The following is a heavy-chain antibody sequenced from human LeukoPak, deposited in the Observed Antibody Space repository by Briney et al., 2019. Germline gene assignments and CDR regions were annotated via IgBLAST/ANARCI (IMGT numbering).Heavy chain of an antibody. CDR2: IYTSGST. D-gene: IGHD3-9*01. J-gene: IGHJ4*02. Sequence: SDTLSLTCAVSGYSISSSNWWGWIRQPPGKGLEWIGRIYTSGSTNYNPSLKSRVTISVDTSKNQFSLKLSSVTAADTAVYYCARAYYDILTGYNNFDYWGQGTLVTVSS. V-gene: IGHV4-28*03. CDR1: GYSISSSNW. CDR3: ARAYYDILTGYNNFDY.